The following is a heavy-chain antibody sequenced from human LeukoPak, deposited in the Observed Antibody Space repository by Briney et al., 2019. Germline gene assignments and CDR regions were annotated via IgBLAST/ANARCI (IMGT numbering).Heavy chain of an antibody. CDR3: ARGPMSTVNLDY. J-gene: IGHJ4*02. D-gene: IGHD4-17*01. CDR1: GYTFSSYT. Sequence: PGESLRLSCAASGYTFSSYTMNWVHQAPGKGLEWVSSISSSSNYIYYTDSVKGRFTISRDNAKNSLSLQMSSLRAEDTAVYYCARGPMSTVNLDYWGQGTLVTVSS. CDR2: ISSSSNYI. V-gene: IGHV3-21*01.